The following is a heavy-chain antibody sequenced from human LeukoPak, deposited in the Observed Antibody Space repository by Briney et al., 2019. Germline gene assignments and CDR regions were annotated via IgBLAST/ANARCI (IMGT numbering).Heavy chain of an antibody. CDR3: ARGGGSLSAVDDAFDI. J-gene: IGHJ3*02. D-gene: IGHD3-10*01. V-gene: IGHV1-69*06. Sequence: SVTVSCKASGGTFSSYAISWVRQAPGQGLEWMGGIIPIFGTANYAQKFQGRVTITADKSTSTAYMELSSLRSEDTAVYYCARGGGSLSAVDDAFDIWGQGTMVTVSS. CDR1: GGTFSSYA. CDR2: IIPIFGTA.